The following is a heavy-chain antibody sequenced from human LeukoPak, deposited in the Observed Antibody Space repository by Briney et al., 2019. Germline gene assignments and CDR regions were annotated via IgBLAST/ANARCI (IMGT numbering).Heavy chain of an antibody. CDR3: ARDCGTSCSDAFDI. CDR2: ISAYNGNT. J-gene: IGHJ3*02. D-gene: IGHD2-2*01. CDR1: GGTFSSYA. Sequence: ASVKVSCKASGGTFSSYAISWVRQAPGQGLEWMGWISAYNGNTNYAQKLQGRVTMTTDTSTSTAYMELRSLRSDDTAVYYCARDCGTSCSDAFDIWGQGTMVTVSS. V-gene: IGHV1-18*01.